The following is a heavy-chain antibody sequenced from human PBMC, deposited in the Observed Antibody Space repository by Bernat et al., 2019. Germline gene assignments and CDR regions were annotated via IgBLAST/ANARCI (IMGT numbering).Heavy chain of an antibody. V-gene: IGHV3-15*01. D-gene: IGHD1-1*01. CDR1: GFTFNDGG. CDR2: VKSKTDGGST. CDR3: ATYKKHVGKNYMDV. Sequence: EVQLVESGGGLVNPGGSLTLSCVASGFTFNDGGMSWGRQAPGKGLEWVGRVKSKTDGGSTAYAAPVKGRFRISKDDSKNTLFLQMNSLEIEDTGVYYCATYKKHVGKNYMDVWGRGTTVTVSS. J-gene: IGHJ6*03.